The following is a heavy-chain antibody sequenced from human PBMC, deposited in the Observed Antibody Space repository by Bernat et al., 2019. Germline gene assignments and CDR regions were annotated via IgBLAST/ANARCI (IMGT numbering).Heavy chain of an antibody. CDR3: ATASGRPGND. J-gene: IGHJ4*02. CDR1: GFTFSIYW. V-gene: IGHV3-7*03. Sequence: EVQLVESGGGLVQPGGSLRLSCAASGFTFSIYWMSWVRQAPGKGLEWVANIKEDGREKYHVDSVKGLFTISRDNAKNSLYLPMISLSAEDTDVSYCATASGRPGNDWGQGTLVTVSS. CDR2: IKEDGREK. D-gene: IGHD1-14*01.